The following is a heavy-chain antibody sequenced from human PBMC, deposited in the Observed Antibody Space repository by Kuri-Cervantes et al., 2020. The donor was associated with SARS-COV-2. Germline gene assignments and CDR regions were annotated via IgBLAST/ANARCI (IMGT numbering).Heavy chain of an antibody. Sequence: AESLRLPCADSGFPFSSYTTSWVRYAPGKGLEWVSAISGSGGSTYYADSVKGRFTISSDNPKNTLYLQLNILRAEDTAGDYCASGWEGDYPHGGFDYWGQGTLVTVSS. D-gene: IGHD4-17*01. J-gene: IGHJ4*02. CDR1: GFPFSSYT. V-gene: IGHV3-23*01. CDR2: ISGSGGST. CDR3: ASGWEGDYPHGGFDY.